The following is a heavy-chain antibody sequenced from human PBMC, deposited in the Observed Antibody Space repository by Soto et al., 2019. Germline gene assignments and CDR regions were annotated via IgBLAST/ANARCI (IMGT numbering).Heavy chain of an antibody. CDR1: ADSISSSSYL. J-gene: IGHJ4*02. CDR2: IYYSGST. Sequence: QLQLQESGPGLVKPSETLSLTCTVSADSISSSSYLWGWIRQPPGKGLEWIGTIYYSGSTSYNPSLKSRVTISLDTSKNQFSLRLTSVTAADTAVYHCARHRGSYGGEYYFDYWGQGTLVTVSS. D-gene: IGHD5-18*01. V-gene: IGHV4-39*01. CDR3: ARHRGSYGGEYYFDY.